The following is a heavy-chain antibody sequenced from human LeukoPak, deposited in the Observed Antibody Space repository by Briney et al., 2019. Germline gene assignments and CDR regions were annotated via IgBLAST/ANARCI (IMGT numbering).Heavy chain of an antibody. J-gene: IGHJ4*02. CDR3: ARVPEYSSSSQRDY. CDR1: GYTFTTYA. CDR2: INPNSGGT. Sequence: ASVKVSCKASGYTFTTYAMNWVRQAPGQGLEWMGWINPNSGGTNYAQKFQGRVTMTRDTSISTAYMELSRLRSDDTAVYYCARVPEYSSSSQRDYWGQGTLVTVSS. D-gene: IGHD6-6*01. V-gene: IGHV1-2*02.